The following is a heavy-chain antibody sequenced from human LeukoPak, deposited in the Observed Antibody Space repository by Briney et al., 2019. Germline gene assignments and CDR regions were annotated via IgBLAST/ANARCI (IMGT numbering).Heavy chain of an antibody. CDR3: AKIKSYYYDTSDKDAFDI. D-gene: IGHD3-22*01. CDR2: IGAYNGNT. V-gene: IGHV1-18*01. J-gene: IGHJ3*02. CDR1: GYTFTSYG. Sequence: ASVKVSCKASGYTFTSYGISWVRQAPGQGLEWMGWIGAYNGNTNYAQKLQGRVTMTTDTSTSTAYMELRSLRSEDTAVYYCAKIKSYYYDTSDKDAFDIWGQGTMVTVSS.